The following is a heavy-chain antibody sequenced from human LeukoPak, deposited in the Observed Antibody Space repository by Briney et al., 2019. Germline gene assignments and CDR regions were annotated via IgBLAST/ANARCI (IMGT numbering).Heavy chain of an antibody. CDR1: GFTFSSYE. V-gene: IGHV3-48*03. Sequence: GGSLRLSCAASGFTFSSYEMNWVRQAPGKGLEWLAYISGSGSDIYYADSVKGRFTISRDNAENSLYLQMNSLRPDDTALYYCSTDPRLLIYWGHGTLVTVSS. CDR2: ISGSGSDI. D-gene: IGHD2-8*01. J-gene: IGHJ4*01. CDR3: STDPRLLIY.